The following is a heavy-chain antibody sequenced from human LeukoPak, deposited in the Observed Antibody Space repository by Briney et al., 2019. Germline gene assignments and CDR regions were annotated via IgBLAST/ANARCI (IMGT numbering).Heavy chain of an antibody. CDR1: GGSFSGYY. V-gene: IGHV4-34*01. J-gene: IGHJ5*02. CDR3: ARGPRNSSSWYWFDP. CDR2: INHSGST. Sequence: SETLSLTCAVYGGSFSGYYWSWIRQPPGKGLEWIGEINHSGSTNYNPSLKSRVTISVDTSKNQFSLQLNSVTPEDTAVYYCARGPRNSSSWYWFDPWGQGTLVTVSS. D-gene: IGHD6-13*01.